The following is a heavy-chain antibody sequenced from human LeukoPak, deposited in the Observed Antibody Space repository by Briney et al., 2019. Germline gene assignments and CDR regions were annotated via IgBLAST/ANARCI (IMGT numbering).Heavy chain of an antibody. Sequence: PSQTLSLTCTVSGGSISSGSYYWSWIRQPAGKGLEWIGRIYTSGSTNYNPSLKSRVTISVDTSKNQFSLKLSSVTAADTAVYYCATKTPYNWNDSSGWFDPWGQGTLVTVSS. V-gene: IGHV4-61*02. D-gene: IGHD1-1*01. CDR2: IYTSGST. CDR3: ATKTPYNWNDSSGWFDP. J-gene: IGHJ5*02. CDR1: GGSISSGSYY.